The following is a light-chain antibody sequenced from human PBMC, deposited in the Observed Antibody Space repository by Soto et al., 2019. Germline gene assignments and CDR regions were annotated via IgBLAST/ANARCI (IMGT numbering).Light chain of an antibody. CDR3: QQYGSSPQT. CDR1: QSVISNY. J-gene: IGKJ1*01. CDR2: AAS. Sequence: EIMLTQSPGTLSLSPGERATLSCRASQSVISNYLAWYQQRPGQAPRLLIYAASGRASGIPDRFSGSGSGTAFILTISRLEPEDFAVYYCQQYGSSPQTFGQGTRVDI. V-gene: IGKV3-20*01.